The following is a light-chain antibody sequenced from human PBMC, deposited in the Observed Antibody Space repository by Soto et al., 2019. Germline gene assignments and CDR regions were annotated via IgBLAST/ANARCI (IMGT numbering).Light chain of an antibody. Sequence: QSALTQPPSASGSPGQSVTISCTGTSSDVGGYNYVSWYQQHPGKAPELMIYEVSNRPSGVSNRFSGSKSGNTASLTISGLQAEDEADYYCISYRATHTLVFGGGTKLTVL. CDR2: EVS. CDR1: SSDVGGYNY. J-gene: IGLJ2*01. V-gene: IGLV2-14*01. CDR3: ISYRATHTLV.